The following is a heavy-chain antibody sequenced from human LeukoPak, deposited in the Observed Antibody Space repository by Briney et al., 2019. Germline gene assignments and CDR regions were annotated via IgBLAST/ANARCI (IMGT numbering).Heavy chain of an antibody. CDR2: ISTYNGNT. J-gene: IGHJ6*02. Sequence: ASVEVSCKASDYTFTNYDIRWVRQAPGQGLEWMGWISTYNGNTNYAQKFQDRVTMTTDTSTSTAYMELRSLRSDGTAVYYCAREPSIAARRYYYGMDVWGQGTTVTVSS. CDR1: DYTFTNYD. V-gene: IGHV1-18*01. D-gene: IGHD6-6*01. CDR3: AREPSIAARRYYYGMDV.